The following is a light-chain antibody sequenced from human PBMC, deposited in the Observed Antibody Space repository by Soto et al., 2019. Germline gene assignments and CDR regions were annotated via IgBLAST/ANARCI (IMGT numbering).Light chain of an antibody. Sequence: EIVLMQSPGTLSLSPGERATLSCRASRSLSNNYLAWYQQKPGQAPRLLIYGASSRATGIPDRFSGSGSGTDFTLTISRLEPEDFAVYYCQQYGSSPRTFGEGTKVDIK. CDR3: QQYGSSPRT. V-gene: IGKV3-20*01. CDR2: GAS. CDR1: RSLSNNY. J-gene: IGKJ1*01.